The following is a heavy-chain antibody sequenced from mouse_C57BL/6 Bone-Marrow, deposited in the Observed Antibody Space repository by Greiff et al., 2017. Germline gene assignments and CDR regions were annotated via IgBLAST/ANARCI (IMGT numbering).Heavy chain of an antibody. CDR3: ARDPRAMDY. CDR1: GYSITSGYY. V-gene: IGHV3-6*01. Sequence: EVQLQESGPGLVKPSQSLSLTCSVTGYSITSGYYWNWIRQFPGNKLEWMGYISYDGSNNYNPSLKNRISITRDTSKNQFFLKLNSVTTEDTATYYCARDPRAMDYWGQGTSVTVSS. CDR2: ISYDGSN. J-gene: IGHJ4*01.